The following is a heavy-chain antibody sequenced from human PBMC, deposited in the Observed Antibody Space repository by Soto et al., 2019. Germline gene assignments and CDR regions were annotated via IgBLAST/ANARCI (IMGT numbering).Heavy chain of an antibody. J-gene: IGHJ3*02. CDR2: INAGNGNT. CDR1: GYTFTSYA. D-gene: IGHD4-4*01. V-gene: IGHV1-3*01. CDR3: ARKRDGRLQDTNDAFDI. Sequence: ASVKVSCKASGYTFTSYAMHWVRQAPGQRLEWMGWINAGNGNTKYSQKFQGRVTITRDTSASTAYMELISLRSEDTAVYYCARKRDGRLQDTNDAFDIWGQGTMVTVSS.